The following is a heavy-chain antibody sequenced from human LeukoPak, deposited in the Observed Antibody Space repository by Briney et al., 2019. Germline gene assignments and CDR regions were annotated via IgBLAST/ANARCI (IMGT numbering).Heavy chain of an antibody. V-gene: IGHV1-69*13. CDR3: ARDPNHYYDSSGYYGDY. Sequence: SVKVSCKASGGTFSSYAISWVRQAPGQGLEWMGGIIPIFGTANYAQKFQGRVTITADESTSTAYMELSSLRSEDTAVYYCARDPNHYYDSSGYYGDYWGQGTLVTVSS. J-gene: IGHJ4*02. CDR2: IIPIFGTA. D-gene: IGHD3-22*01. CDR1: GGTFSSYA.